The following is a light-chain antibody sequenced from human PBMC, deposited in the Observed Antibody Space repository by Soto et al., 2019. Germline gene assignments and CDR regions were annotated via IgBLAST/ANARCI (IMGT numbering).Light chain of an antibody. V-gene: IGKV3-20*01. Sequence: EIVLTQSPGTLSLSPGERATLSCRASQSVSSSYLAWYQQKPGQAPRLLIYGASSRPTGIPDRFSGSGSGTDFTLTISRLEPEDFAVYYCQQYGGSFTFGGGTKVEIK. CDR2: GAS. CDR3: QQYGGSFT. J-gene: IGKJ4*01. CDR1: QSVSSSY.